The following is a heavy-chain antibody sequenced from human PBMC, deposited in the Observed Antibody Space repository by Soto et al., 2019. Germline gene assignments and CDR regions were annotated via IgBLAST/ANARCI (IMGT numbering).Heavy chain of an antibody. D-gene: IGHD3-16*01. V-gene: IGHV4-28*01. CDR1: GYSISSNNW. CDR3: ARKPPGTGEFDY. CDR2: IYYSGST. J-gene: IGHJ4*02. Sequence: PSETLSLTCAVSGYSISSNNWWGWIRQPPGKGLEWIGYIYYSGSTYYNPSLKSRVTMSVDTSKNQFSLKLSSVTAVDTAVYYCARKPPGTGEFDYWGQGFLVTVSS.